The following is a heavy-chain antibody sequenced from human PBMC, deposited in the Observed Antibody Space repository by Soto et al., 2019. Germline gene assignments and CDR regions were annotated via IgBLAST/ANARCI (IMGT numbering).Heavy chain of an antibody. CDR1: GFTFSSYG. CDR2: ISYDGSNK. D-gene: IGHD1-1*01. V-gene: IGHV3-30*18. CDR3: AKSSGTTKYYYYYGMDV. J-gene: IGHJ6*02. Sequence: QVQLVESGGGVVQPGRSLRLSCAASGFTFSSYGMHWVRQAPGKGLEWVAVISYDGSNKYYADSVKGRLTISRDNSKNALYLQMKSRRGEVTAVYYCAKSSGTTKYYYYYGMDVWGQGTKVTGSS.